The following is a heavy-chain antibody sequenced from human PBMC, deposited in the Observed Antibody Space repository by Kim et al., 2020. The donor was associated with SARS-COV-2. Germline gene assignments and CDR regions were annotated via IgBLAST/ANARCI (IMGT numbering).Heavy chain of an antibody. CDR1: GFTFSSYA. Sequence: GGSLRLSCAASGFTFSSYAMSWVRQAPGKGLEWVSAISGSGGSTYYADSERGRITFSRDNSKNTQHLQMNRLGAETTVVYYSAKIINRIYYYYGMDVWG. CDR3: AKIINRIYYYYGMDV. V-gene: IGHV3-23*01. J-gene: IGHJ6*02. CDR2: ISGSGGST.